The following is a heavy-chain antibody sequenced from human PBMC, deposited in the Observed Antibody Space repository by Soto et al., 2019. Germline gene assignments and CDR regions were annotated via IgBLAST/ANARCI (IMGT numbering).Heavy chain of an antibody. CDR1: GFTFSSYG. Sequence: PGGSLRLSCAASGFTFSSYGMHWVRQAPGKGLEWLAVISYDGSNKYYAASVKGRFTISRDNSKNTLYLQMNSLRAEDTAVFYCARDRSPGGSGFDPLDYWGQGTLVTVSS. V-gene: IGHV3-30*03. J-gene: IGHJ4*02. CDR2: ISYDGSNK. CDR3: ARDRSPGGSGFDPLDY. D-gene: IGHD3-22*01.